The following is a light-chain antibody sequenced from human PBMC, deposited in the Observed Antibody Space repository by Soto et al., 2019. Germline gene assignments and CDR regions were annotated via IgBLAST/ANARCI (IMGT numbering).Light chain of an antibody. CDR2: SNN. CDR1: SSNIGSNT. Sequence: QSVLTQPPSASGTPWQRVTISCSGSSSNIGSNTVNWYQQLPGTAPKLVIYSNNQRPSGVPDRFSGSKSGTSASLAISGLQSEDEADYYCVERDDSLNGYVVFGGGT. J-gene: IGLJ2*01. V-gene: IGLV1-44*01. CDR3: VERDDSLNGYVV.